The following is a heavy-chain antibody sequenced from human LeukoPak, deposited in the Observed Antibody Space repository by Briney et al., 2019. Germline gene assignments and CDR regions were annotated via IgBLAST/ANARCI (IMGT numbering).Heavy chain of an antibody. CDR1: GFTFSSYW. J-gene: IGHJ6*02. D-gene: IGHD6-13*01. V-gene: IGHV3-7*01. CDR2: IKQDGSEK. CDR3: ARDTAHSSWSIYYYGMDV. Sequence: PGGSLRLSCAASGFTFSSYWMSWVRQAPGKGLEWVANIKQDGSEKYYVDSVKGRFTISRDNSKNTLYLQMNSLRAEDTALYYCARDTAHSSWSIYYYGMDVWGQGTTVTVSS.